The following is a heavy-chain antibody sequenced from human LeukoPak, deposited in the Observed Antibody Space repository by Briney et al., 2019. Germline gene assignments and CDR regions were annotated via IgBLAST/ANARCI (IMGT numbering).Heavy chain of an antibody. V-gene: IGHV4-31*03. CDR1: GGSITSGTSY. D-gene: IGHD4-23*01. CDR2: IYYTGTT. CDR3: ARGDGGNSGEYWFDP. J-gene: IGHJ5*02. Sequence: SQTLSLTCTVSGGSITSGTSYWSWIPQHPGKDLDWIGYIYYTGTTYYNPSLKSRVTISVDTSKNHFYLKLSPVTAADTAVYYCARGDGGNSGEYWFDPWGQGTLVTVSS.